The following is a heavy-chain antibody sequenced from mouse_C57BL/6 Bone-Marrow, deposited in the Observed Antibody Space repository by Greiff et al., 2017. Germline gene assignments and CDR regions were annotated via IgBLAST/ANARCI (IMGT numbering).Heavy chain of an antibody. J-gene: IGHJ3*01. Sequence: QVQLQQPGAELVKPGASVKVSCKASGYTFNSYWIHWVKQRPGQGLEWIGRIHPSGSDTNYNQKFKGKATLTVDTSSSTAYLQLSSLTSEDSAFYYCGRLPVAYWAQETLVTGSA. CDR2: IHPSGSDT. CDR3: GRLPVAY. CDR1: GYTFNSYW. V-gene: IGHV1-74*01.